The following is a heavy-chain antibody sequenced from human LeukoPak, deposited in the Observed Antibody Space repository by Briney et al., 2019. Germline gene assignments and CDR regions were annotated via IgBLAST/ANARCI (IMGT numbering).Heavy chain of an antibody. CDR2: IYSGGST. CDR1: GFTFSSNY. J-gene: IGHJ6*03. Sequence: PGGSLRLSCAASGFTFSSNYMSWVRQAPGKGLEWVSVIYSGGSTYYADSVKGRFTISRDNSKNTLYLQMNSLRAEDTAVYYCARGGRGYNEGYYYYYMDVWGKGTTVTVSS. V-gene: IGHV3-66*02. CDR3: ARGGRGYNEGYYYYYMDV. D-gene: IGHD5-18*01.